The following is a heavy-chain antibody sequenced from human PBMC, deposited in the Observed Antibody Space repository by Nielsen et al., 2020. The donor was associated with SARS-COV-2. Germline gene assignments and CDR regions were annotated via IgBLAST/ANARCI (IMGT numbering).Heavy chain of an antibody. Sequence: GESLRLSCAASGFTFSSYAMSWVRQAPGKGLEWVSAISGSGGSTYYADSVKGRFTISRDNSKNTLYLQMNSLRAEDTAVYYCASSGSYPNWFDPWGQGTLVTVSS. D-gene: IGHD1-26*01. V-gene: IGHV3-23*01. CDR2: ISGSGGST. CDR1: GFTFSSYA. CDR3: ASSGSYPNWFDP. J-gene: IGHJ5*02.